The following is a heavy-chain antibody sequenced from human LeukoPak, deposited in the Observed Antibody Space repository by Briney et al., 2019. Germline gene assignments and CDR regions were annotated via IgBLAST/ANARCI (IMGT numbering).Heavy chain of an antibody. Sequence: GGSLRLSCAVSGLTLSTSPMGWVRQAPGKGLEWVSSIHAGGSDPFCADSVQGRCTISRDNSKNVLSLQLNNLRAEDTAIYFCAKGGHHFNPFYNWGQETLVTVSS. J-gene: IGHJ4*02. CDR1: GLTLSTSP. CDR3: AKGGHHFNPFYN. CDR2: IHAGGSDP. V-gene: IGHV3-23*01.